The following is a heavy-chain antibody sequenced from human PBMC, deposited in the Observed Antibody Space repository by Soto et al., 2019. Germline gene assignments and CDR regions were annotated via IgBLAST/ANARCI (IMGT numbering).Heavy chain of an antibody. CDR2: IIPIFGTA. V-gene: IGHV1-69*13. CDR1: GGTFSSYA. J-gene: IGHJ6*02. Sequence: SVKVSCKASGGTFSSYAISWVRQAPGQGLEWMGGIIPIFGTANYAQKFQGRVTITADESTSTAYMELSSLRSEDTAVYYCARERVPPYNWNHGPSYYSYGMDVWGQGTTVTVSS. D-gene: IGHD1-20*01. CDR3: ARERVPPYNWNHGPSYYSYGMDV.